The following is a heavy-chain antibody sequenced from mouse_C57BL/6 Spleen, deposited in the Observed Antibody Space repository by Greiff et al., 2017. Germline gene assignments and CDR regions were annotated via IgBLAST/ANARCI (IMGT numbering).Heavy chain of an antibody. J-gene: IGHJ4*01. V-gene: IGHV5-17*01. CDR1: GFTFSDHG. CDR3: ARDGYYAMDY. CDR2: ISSGSSTI. Sequence: EVQRVESGGGLVKPGGSLKLSCAASGFTFSDHGMHWVRQAPEKGLEWVAYISSGSSTIYYADTVKGRFTISRDTAKNTLFLQMTSLRSEDTAMYYCARDGYYAMDYWGQGTSVTVSS. D-gene: IGHD2-3*01.